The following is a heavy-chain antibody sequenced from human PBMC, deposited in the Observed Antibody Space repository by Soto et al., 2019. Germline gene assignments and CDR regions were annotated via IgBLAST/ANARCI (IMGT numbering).Heavy chain of an antibody. J-gene: IGHJ6*02. D-gene: IGHD3-10*01. CDR2: IWYDGSNK. CDR3: ARDVGFGRQDIFYYYGMDV. V-gene: IGHV3-33*01. Sequence: QVQLVESGGGVVQPGRSRRLSCAASGFTFSSYGMHWVRQAPGKGLEWVAVIWYDGSNKYYADSVKGRFTISRDNSKNTLYLQMNSLRAEDTAVYYCARDVGFGRQDIFYYYGMDVWGQGTTVTVSS. CDR1: GFTFSSYG.